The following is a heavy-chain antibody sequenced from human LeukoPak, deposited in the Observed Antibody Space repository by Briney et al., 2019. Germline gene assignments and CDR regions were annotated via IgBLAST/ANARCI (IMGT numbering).Heavy chain of an antibody. V-gene: IGHV3-21*01. CDR3: ARVMTTVTPGLDY. J-gene: IGHJ4*02. Sequence: GGSLRLSCAASGFTFSSYSMNWVRQAPGKGLEWVSSISSSSSYIYYADSVKGRFTISRDNAKNSLYLQMNSLRAEDTAVYYCARVMTTVTPGLDYWGQGTLVTVSS. D-gene: IGHD4-17*01. CDR1: GFTFSSYS. CDR2: ISSSSSYI.